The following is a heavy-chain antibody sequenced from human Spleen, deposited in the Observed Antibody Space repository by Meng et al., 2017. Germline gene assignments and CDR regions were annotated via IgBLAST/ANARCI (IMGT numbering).Heavy chain of an antibody. J-gene: IGHJ5*02. CDR3: AIMGDWFDP. D-gene: IGHD2-8*01. Sequence: GSLRLSCTVSGGSITSYYWSWIRQPPGKGLEWIAYIHYSGTTNYNPSLKSRVTILIDTSKNQFSLKLNSVTAADTAMYYCAIMGDWFDPWGQGNLVNGSS. CDR2: IHYSGTT. V-gene: IGHV4-59*01. CDR1: GGSITSYY.